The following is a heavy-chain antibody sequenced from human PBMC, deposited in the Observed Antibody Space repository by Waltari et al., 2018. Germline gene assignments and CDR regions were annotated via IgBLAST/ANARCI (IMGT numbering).Heavy chain of an antibody. Sequence: QVQLQESGQGLVKPSGTLSLTCAVSGDSVSGNYWWSWVRQSPEKGLEWIGQVHHSGKTHYNPSIQSRATISVDSPKNHFSLTLKSVTAADTAVYYCAGDRAIGLFFDYWGRGTLVTVSS. J-gene: IGHJ4*02. D-gene: IGHD2-2*01. V-gene: IGHV4-4*02. CDR2: VHHSGKT. CDR1: GDSVSGNYW. CDR3: AGDRAIGLFFDY.